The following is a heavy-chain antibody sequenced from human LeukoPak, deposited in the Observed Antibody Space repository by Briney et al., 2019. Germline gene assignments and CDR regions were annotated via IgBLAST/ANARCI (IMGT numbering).Heavy chain of an antibody. J-gene: IGHJ5*02. Sequence: PVKVSCKASGGTFSSYAISWVRQAPGQGLEWMGRIIPILGIANYAQKFQGRVTITADKSTSTAYMELSSLRSEDTAVYYCASTVTTPYNWFDPWGQGTLVTVSS. V-gene: IGHV1-69*04. D-gene: IGHD4-17*01. CDR3: ASTVTTPYNWFDP. CDR1: GGTFSSYA. CDR2: IIPILGIA.